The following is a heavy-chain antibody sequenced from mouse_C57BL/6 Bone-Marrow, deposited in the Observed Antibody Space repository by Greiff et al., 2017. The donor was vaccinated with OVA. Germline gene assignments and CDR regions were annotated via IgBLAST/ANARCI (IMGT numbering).Heavy chain of an antibody. D-gene: IGHD2-3*01. CDR3: AREARGYFIFLLAMDY. CDR2: IFPGSGST. J-gene: IGHJ4*01. V-gene: IGHV1-75*01. Sequence: QVQLQQSGPELVKPGASVKISCKASGYTFTDYYINWVKQRPGQGLEWIGWIFPGSGSTYYNEQFKGKATLTVDKSSSTAYMLLSSLTSEDSAVYFCAREARGYFIFLLAMDYWGQGTSVTVSS. CDR1: GYTFTDYY.